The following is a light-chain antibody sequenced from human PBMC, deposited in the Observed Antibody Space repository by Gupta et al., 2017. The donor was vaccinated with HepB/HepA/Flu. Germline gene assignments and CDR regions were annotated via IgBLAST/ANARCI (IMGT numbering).Light chain of an antibody. CDR1: SSNVGSNY. Sequence: SLLHPRPSSSAPPGPVVTSSSSSSSSNVGSNYVYWYQHHPGTAPKLLIYSNNQRPSGVPARLFGAKSGTSAALAISGGRYEDEDDYYCAAWDDSLSGVVFGGGTKLTVL. CDR3: AAWDDSLSGVV. V-gene: IGLV1-47*02. J-gene: IGLJ2*01. CDR2: SNN.